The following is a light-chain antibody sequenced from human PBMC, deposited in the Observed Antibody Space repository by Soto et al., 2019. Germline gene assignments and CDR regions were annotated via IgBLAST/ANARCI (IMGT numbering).Light chain of an antibody. J-gene: IGLJ2*01. V-gene: IGLV2-23*02. Sequence: QSALTQPASVSGSPGQSITISCTGTSSDVASYNLVSWYQQHPGKAPKLMIYEVSERPSGVSNRFSGSKSGNTASLTISGLQAEDEADYYCCSYAGSSTLVFGGGTKLTVL. CDR3: CSYAGSSTLV. CDR2: EVS. CDR1: SSDVASYNL.